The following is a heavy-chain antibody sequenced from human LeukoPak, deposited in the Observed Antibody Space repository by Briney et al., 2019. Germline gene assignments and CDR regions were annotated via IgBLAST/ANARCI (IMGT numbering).Heavy chain of an antibody. J-gene: IGHJ3*02. CDR1: GGTFSIYA. CDR2: IIPLFGTA. V-gene: IGHV1-69*13. D-gene: IGHD3-10*01. CDR3: AREGGVGVRGVIITSAFDI. Sequence: SVTLSFNASGGTFSIYAISWVRQAPGQGLEWMGGIIPLFGTAHYAQTFQGRVTITADESTSKAYMELSSLRSEDTAVYYCAREGGVGVRGVIITSAFDIWGQGTMVTVSS.